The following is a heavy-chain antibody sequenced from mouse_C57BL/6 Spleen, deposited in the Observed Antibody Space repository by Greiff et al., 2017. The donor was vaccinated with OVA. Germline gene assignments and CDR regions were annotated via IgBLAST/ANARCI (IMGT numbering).Heavy chain of an antibody. CDR2: IYPGDGAT. Sequence: LVESGPELVKPGASVKISCKASGYAFSSSWMNWVKQRPGKGLEWIGQIYPGDGATTYNGKFKGKATLTADKSSSTAYMQYSSLTSEDSAVYFCARSRFTTTVVDWYFDVWGTGTTVTVSS. D-gene: IGHD1-1*01. CDR1: GYAFSSSW. V-gene: IGHV1-82*01. J-gene: IGHJ1*03. CDR3: ARSRFTTTVVDWYFDV.